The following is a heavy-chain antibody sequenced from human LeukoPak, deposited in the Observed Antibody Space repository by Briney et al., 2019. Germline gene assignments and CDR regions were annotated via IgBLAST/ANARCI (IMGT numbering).Heavy chain of an antibody. J-gene: IGHJ6*03. V-gene: IGHV4-39*07. CDR1: GGSISSSSYY. Sequence: ASETLSLTCTVSGGSISSSSYYWGWIRQPPGKGLEWIGSIHYSGSTNYNPSLKSRVTISVDTSKNQFSLKLSSVTAADTAVYYCARGYCSGGSCHSYYYYNYMDVWGKGTTVTVSS. D-gene: IGHD2-15*01. CDR3: ARGYCSGGSCHSYYYYNYMDV. CDR2: IHYSGST.